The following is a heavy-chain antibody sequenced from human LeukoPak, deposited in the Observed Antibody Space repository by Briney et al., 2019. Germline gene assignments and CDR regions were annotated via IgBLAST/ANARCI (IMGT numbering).Heavy chain of an antibody. CDR1: GYSITSGYY. CDR3: ARMRSIAAAGRAGNFDY. D-gene: IGHD6-13*01. CDR2: IYSGGGT. Sequence: ETLSLTCSVSGYSITSGYYWGWIRQPPGKGLEWVSVIYSGGGTDYADSVKGRFTISRDNSKNTLYLQMNSLRAEDTAVYYCARMRSIAAAGRAGNFDYWGQGTLVTVSS. J-gene: IGHJ4*02. V-gene: IGHV3-66*01.